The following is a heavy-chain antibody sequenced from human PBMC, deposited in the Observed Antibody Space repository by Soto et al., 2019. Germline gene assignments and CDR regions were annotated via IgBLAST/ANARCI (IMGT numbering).Heavy chain of an antibody. D-gene: IGHD5-18*01. CDR1: GGTFSSYA. J-gene: IGHJ4*02. V-gene: IGHV1-69*13. CDR2: IIPIFGTA. Sequence: SVKVSCKASGGTFSSYAISWVRQAPGQGLEWMGGIIPIFGTANYAQKFQGRVTITADESTSTAYMELSSLRAEDTAVYYCARDGAMVTFVDYWGQGTLVTVSS. CDR3: ARDGAMVTFVDY.